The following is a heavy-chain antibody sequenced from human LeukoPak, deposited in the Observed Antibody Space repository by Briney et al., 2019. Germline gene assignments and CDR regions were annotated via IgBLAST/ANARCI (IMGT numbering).Heavy chain of an antibody. J-gene: IGHJ4*02. CDR2: INHSGST. CDR1: GDSISSSGYY. D-gene: IGHD7-27*01. V-gene: IGHV4-39*07. Sequence: SETLSLTCTVSGDSISSSGYYWGWIRQPPGKGLEWIGEINHSGSTNYNPSLKSRVTISVDTSKNQFSLKLSSVTAADTAVYYCARRGRWGPVDYWGQGTLVTVSS. CDR3: ARRGRWGPVDY.